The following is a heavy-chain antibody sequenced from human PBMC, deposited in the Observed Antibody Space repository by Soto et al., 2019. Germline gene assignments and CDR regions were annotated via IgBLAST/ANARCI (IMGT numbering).Heavy chain of an antibody. V-gene: IGHV1-18*01. CDR1: GYTFTSYG. Sequence: PSVKVSCKASGYTFTSYGISWVRQAPGQGLEWMGWISAYNGNTNYAQKLQGRVTMTTDTSTSTAYMELRSLRSDDTAVYYCASAGACSSTSCYRRPFDYWGQGTLVTVSS. D-gene: IGHD2-2*01. CDR2: ISAYNGNT. CDR3: ASAGACSSTSCYRRPFDY. J-gene: IGHJ4*02.